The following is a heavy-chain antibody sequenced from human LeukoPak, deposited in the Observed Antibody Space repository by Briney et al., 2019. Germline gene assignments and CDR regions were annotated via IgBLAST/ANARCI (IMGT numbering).Heavy chain of an antibody. V-gene: IGHV4-30-4*02. D-gene: IGHD4-23*01. Sequence: SETLSLTCTVSGGSISSGDYYWSWIRQPPGKGLEWIGYIYYSGSTYYNPSLKSRVTISVDTSKNQFSLNLNSVTAADTAVYYCARGVTTVEYWGQGTLVTVSS. CDR3: ARGVTTVEY. J-gene: IGHJ4*02. CDR2: IYYSGST. CDR1: GGSISSGDYY.